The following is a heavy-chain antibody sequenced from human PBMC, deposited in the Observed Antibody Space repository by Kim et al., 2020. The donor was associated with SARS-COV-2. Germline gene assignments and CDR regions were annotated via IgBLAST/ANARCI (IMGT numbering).Heavy chain of an antibody. CDR3: TRXRARSWYSGRDLSTXXY. CDR2: IRSKAYGGTT. Sequence: GGSLRLSCTASGFTFGDYAMSWVRQAPGKGLEWVGFIRSKAYGGTTEYAASVKGRFTISRDDSKSIAYLQMNSLKTEDTAVYYCTRXRARSWYSGRDLSTXXYWGQGTXVTVSS. V-gene: IGHV3-49*04. CDR1: GFTFGDYA. J-gene: IGHJ4*02. D-gene: IGHD1-26*01.